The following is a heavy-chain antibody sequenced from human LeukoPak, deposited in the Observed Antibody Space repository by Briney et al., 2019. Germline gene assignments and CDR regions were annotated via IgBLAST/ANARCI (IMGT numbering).Heavy chain of an antibody. CDR1: GGSFSGYY. V-gene: IGHV4-34*01. CDR2: INHSGST. Sequence: PSETLSLTCAVYGGSFSGYYWSWIRQPPGKGLEWIGEINHSGSTNYNPSLKSRVTISVDTSKNQFSLKLSSVTAADTAVYHCARGGTGGSGSYYTKYYYYYGMDVWGKGTTVTVSS. J-gene: IGHJ6*04. D-gene: IGHD3-10*01. CDR3: ARGGTGGSGSYYTKYYYYYGMDV.